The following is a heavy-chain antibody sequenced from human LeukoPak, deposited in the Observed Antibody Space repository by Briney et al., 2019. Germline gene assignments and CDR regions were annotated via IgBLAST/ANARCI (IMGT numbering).Heavy chain of an antibody. Sequence: GGSLRLSCAASGFTFSNAWMSWVRQAPGKGLEWVGRIKSKADSGTTDYAAPVKGRFTISRDDSKNTLYLQMNSLKTEDTAVYYCATDPGYTYGFFDYWGQGILVTVSS. J-gene: IGHJ4*02. D-gene: IGHD5-18*01. CDR2: IKSKADSGTT. V-gene: IGHV3-15*01. CDR3: ATDPGYTYGFFDY. CDR1: GFTFSNAW.